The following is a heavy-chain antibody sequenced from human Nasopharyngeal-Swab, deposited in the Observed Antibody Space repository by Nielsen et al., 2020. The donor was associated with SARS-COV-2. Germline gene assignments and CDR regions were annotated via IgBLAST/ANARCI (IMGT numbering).Heavy chain of an antibody. Sequence: GESLKISCAASGFTFSDYYMSWIRHIPGKGLEWVSYISGSSSHTSYADSLKGRFTISRDNAKNSLYLEMTSLTADDTAVYYCARTSYYGSGSLDYWVQGTQVTVSS. J-gene: IGHJ4*02. CDR1: GFTFSDYY. CDR2: ISGSSSHT. D-gene: IGHD3-10*01. V-gene: IGHV3-11*03. CDR3: ARTSYYGSGSLDY.